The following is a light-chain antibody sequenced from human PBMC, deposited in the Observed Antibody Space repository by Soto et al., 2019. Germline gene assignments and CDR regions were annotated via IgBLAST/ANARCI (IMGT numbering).Light chain of an antibody. Sequence: QSALTQHASVSGSPGQSITISCTGTSSDVGGYNYVSWYQQHPGKAPRVMIYEVSNRPSGVSNRFSGSKSGNTASLTIAGLQAEDEADYYCSSYTSSSTLNYVFGTGTKVTVL. V-gene: IGLV2-14*01. CDR2: EVS. J-gene: IGLJ1*01. CDR1: SSDVGGYNY. CDR3: SSYTSSSTLNYV.